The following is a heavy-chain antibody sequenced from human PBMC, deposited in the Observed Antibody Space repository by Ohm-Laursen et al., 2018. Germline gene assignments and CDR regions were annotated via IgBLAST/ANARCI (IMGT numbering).Heavy chain of an antibody. CDR3: VWTSHI. Sequence: SLRLSCTATGFTVSSIYMSWVRQAPGKGLEWVSVIYSGGSTYYADSVKGRFTISKDNSKNTLYLQMNRLRAEDTAVYYCVWTSHIWGQGTMVTVFS. V-gene: IGHV3-53*01. CDR2: IYSGGST. D-gene: IGHD2-21*01. CDR1: GFTVSSIY. J-gene: IGHJ3*02.